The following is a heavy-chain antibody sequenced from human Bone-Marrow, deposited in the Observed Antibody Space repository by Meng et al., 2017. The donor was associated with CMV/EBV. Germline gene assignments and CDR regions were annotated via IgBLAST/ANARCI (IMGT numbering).Heavy chain of an antibody. J-gene: IGHJ1*01. Sequence: GGSLRLSCAASGFTFSSYSMNWVRQAPGKGLEWVSSISSSSSYIYYADSVKGRFTISRDNAKNSLYLQMNSLRAEDTAVYYCARGELFCSGGSCYQHTDHWGQGTLVTVTS. CDR2: ISSSSSYI. V-gene: IGHV3-21*01. CDR1: GFTFSSYS. CDR3: ARGELFCSGGSCYQHTDH. D-gene: IGHD2-15*01.